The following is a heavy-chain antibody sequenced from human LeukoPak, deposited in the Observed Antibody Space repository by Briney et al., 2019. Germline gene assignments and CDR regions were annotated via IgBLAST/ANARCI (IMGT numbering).Heavy chain of an antibody. D-gene: IGHD6-13*01. CDR3: ARAPPKRYSSWATAFDY. J-gene: IGHJ4*02. CDR1: GGSISSGDYY. CDR2: IYYSGST. V-gene: IGHV4-30-4*08. Sequence: SETLSLTCTVSGGSISSGDYYWSWIRQPPGKGLEWIGYIYYSGSTYYNPSLKSRVTISVDTSKNQFSLKLSSVTAADTAVYYCARAPPKRYSSWATAFDYWGQGTLVTVSS.